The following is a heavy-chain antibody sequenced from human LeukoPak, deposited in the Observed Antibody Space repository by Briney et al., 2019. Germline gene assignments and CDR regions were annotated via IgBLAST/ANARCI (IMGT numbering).Heavy chain of an antibody. CDR2: IKSKTDGGTT. D-gene: IGHD1-1*01. Sequence: GGSLRLSCAASGFTFSSYWMSWVRQAPGKGLEWVGRIKSKTDGGTTDYVAPVKGRFTISRDDSKNTLYLQMNSLKSEDTAVYYCTTRPTVYNIYFPATFDYWGQGTLVTVSS. CDR1: GFTFSSYW. J-gene: IGHJ4*02. V-gene: IGHV3-15*01. CDR3: TTRPTVYNIYFPATFDY.